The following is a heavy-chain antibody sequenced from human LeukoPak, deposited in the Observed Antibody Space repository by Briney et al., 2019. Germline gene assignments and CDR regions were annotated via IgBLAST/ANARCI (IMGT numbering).Heavy chain of an antibody. CDR1: GFTFSSYA. D-gene: IGHD2-2*01. CDR2: ISGSGGST. CDR3: AKDVVVEGWFDP. Sequence: GGSLRLSCAASGFTFSSYAMSWVRQAPRKGLEWVSAISGSGGSTYYADSVKGRFTISRDNSKNTLYLQMNSLRAEDTAVYYCAKDVVVEGWFDPWGQGTLVTVSS. J-gene: IGHJ5*02. V-gene: IGHV3-23*01.